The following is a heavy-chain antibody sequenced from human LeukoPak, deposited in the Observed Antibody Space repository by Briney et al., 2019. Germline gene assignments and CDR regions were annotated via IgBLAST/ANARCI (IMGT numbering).Heavy chain of an antibody. J-gene: IGHJ4*02. CDR1: GFTFDDYA. Sequence: GGSLRLSCAASGFTFDDYAMHWVRQAPGKGLEWVSGISWNSGSIGYADSVKGRFTISRDNAKNSLYLQMNSLRAEDMALYYCAKASGWSLSFGYFDYWGQGTLVTVSS. CDR3: AKASGWSLSFGYFDY. V-gene: IGHV3-9*03. D-gene: IGHD6-19*01. CDR2: ISWNSGSI.